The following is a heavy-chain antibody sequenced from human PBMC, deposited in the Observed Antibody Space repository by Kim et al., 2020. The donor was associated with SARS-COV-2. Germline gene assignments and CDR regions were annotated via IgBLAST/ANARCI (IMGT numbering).Heavy chain of an antibody. CDR1: GFTVSSNY. D-gene: IGHD3-22*01. Sequence: GGSLRLSCAASGFTVSSNYMSWVRQAPGKGLEWVSVIYSGGTTYYVASAKGRFITSRDNSKNTSQHQMNNLRGEDTAAFYCARAEKAMIVLEHYGLVV. CDR2: IYSGGTT. J-gene: IGHJ6*01. CDR3: ARAEKAMIVLEHYGLVV. V-gene: IGHV3-53*01.